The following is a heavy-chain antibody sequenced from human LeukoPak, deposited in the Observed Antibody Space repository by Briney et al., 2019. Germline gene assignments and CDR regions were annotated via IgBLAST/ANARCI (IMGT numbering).Heavy chain of an antibody. CDR2: INHSGST. J-gene: IGHJ5*02. V-gene: IGHV4-34*01. CDR1: GGSFSGYY. D-gene: IGHD2-15*01. Sequence: SETLSLTCAVYGGSFSGYYWSWLRQPPGKGREWIGEINHSGSTNYNPSLKSRVTISVDTSKNQFSLTLSSVTAADTAVYYCARRGYGPNWFDPWGQGTLVTVSS. CDR3: ARRGYGPNWFDP.